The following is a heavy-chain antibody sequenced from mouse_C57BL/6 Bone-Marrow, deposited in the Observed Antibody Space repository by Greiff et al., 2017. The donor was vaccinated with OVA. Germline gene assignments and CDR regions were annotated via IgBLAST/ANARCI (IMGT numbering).Heavy chain of an antibody. CDR1: EYEFPSHD. CDR2: INSDGGST. V-gene: IGHV5-2*01. D-gene: IGHD1-1*02. CDR3: ARLMGYYAMDY. Sequence: EVMLVESGGGLVQPGASLKLSCESNEYEFPSHDMSWVRKTPEKRLELVAAINSDGGSTYYPDTMERRFIISRDNTKKTLYLQMSSLRSEDTALYDGARLMGYYAMDYWGQGTSVTVSA. J-gene: IGHJ4*01.